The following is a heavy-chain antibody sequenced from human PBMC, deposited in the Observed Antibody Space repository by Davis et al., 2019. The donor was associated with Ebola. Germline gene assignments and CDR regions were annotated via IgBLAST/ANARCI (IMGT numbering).Heavy chain of an antibody. J-gene: IGHJ4*02. CDR3: VSTKGGGVLLPADS. CDR1: GFIVSNIY. D-gene: IGHD3-16*01. V-gene: IGHV3-21*04. CDR2: ISSSSSYI. Sequence: GESLKISCAASGFIVSNIYMSWVRQAPGKGLEWVSSISSSSSYIYYADSVKGRFTISRDNAKNSLYLQMDSLRAEDTALYYCVSTKGGGVLLPADSWGQGTLVTVSS.